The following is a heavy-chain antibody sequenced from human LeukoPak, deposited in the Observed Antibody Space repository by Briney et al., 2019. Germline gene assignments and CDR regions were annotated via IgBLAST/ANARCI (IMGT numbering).Heavy chain of an antibody. J-gene: IGHJ4*02. D-gene: IGHD4-23*01. CDR3: ARDPTTVVTLPYYFDF. V-gene: IGHV4-34*01. Sequence: SETLSLPCAVYGGSFIGYHWNWIRQTPEKGLEWIGEINHRGHTNYNPSLESRVTISVDTSKNQFSLKLRSVTAADTAVYYCARDPTTVVTLPYYFDFWDPGTLVTVSS. CDR1: GGSFIGYH. CDR2: INHRGHT.